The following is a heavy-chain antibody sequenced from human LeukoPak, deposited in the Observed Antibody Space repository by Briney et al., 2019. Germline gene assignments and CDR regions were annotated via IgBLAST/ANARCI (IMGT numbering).Heavy chain of an antibody. CDR1: GGSSSGYY. D-gene: IGHD6-13*01. V-gene: IGHV4-34*01. CDR3: AREGGDYSSSAGYYFDY. J-gene: IGHJ4*02. CDR2: INHSGST. Sequence: SETLSLTCAVYGGSSSGYYWSWIRQPPGKGLEWIGEINHSGSTNYNPSLKSRVTISVDTSKNQFSLKLSSVTAADTAVYYCAREGGDYSSSAGYYFDYWGQGTLVTVSS.